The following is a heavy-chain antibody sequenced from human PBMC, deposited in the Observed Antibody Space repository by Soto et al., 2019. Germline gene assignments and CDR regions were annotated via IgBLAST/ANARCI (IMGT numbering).Heavy chain of an antibody. D-gene: IGHD6-25*01. J-gene: IGHJ6*02. Sequence: SLKISCKGSGYTFTNYXLGWVRQMPGKGLEWMGIIYPGDSDTKYNPSFQGQVTISADKSITTTYLQWSSLKASDTAIYYCAAAIFYYGMDVWGQGTTVTVSS. CDR3: AAAIFYYGMDV. CDR2: IYPGDSDT. CDR1: GYTFTNYX. V-gene: IGHV5-51*01.